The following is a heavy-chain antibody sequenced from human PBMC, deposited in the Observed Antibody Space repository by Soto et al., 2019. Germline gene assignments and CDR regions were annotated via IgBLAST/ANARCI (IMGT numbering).Heavy chain of an antibody. V-gene: IGHV1-69*13. D-gene: IGHD6-13*01. CDR2: IIPIFGTA. CDR3: ARLSGSKGVLSSSWYGNWFDP. CDR1: GGTFSSYA. Sequence: ASVKVSCKASGGTFSSYAISWVRQAPGQGLEWMGGIIPIFGTANYAQKFQGRVTITADESTSTAYMELSSLRSEDTAVYYCARLSGSKGVLSSSWYGNWFDPWGQGTLVTVSS. J-gene: IGHJ5*02.